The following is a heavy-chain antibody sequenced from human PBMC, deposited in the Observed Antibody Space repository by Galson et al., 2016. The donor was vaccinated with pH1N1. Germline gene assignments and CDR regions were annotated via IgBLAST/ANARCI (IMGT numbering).Heavy chain of an antibody. V-gene: IGHV5-51*03. CDR3: ARDSKGGIPFHY. J-gene: IGHJ4*02. CDR1: GYSFTNYW. D-gene: IGHD1-26*01. CDR2: IYPADSDT. Sequence: QSGAEVKKPGDSLKIPCKASGYSFTNYWIGWVRQMPGKGLEWMGIIYPADSDTRYSPSFQGQVTISADSSISTTYLRLSSLKASDTAMYYCARDSKGGIPFHYWGQGTLVTLSS.